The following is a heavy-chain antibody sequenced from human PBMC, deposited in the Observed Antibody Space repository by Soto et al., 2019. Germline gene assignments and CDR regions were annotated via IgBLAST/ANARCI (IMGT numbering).Heavy chain of an antibody. J-gene: IGHJ5*02. D-gene: IGHD4-17*01. CDR1: GGSVSSSSYY. CDR3: ARSGDYDYWFDP. CDR2: IYYSGST. Sequence: PSETLSLTCTVSGGSVSSSSYYWGWVRQPPGKGLEWIGNIYYSGSTYYNPSLESRVTISVDRSKNQFSLKLSSVTAADTAVYYCARSGDYDYWFDPWGQGTLVTVSS. V-gene: IGHV4-39*07.